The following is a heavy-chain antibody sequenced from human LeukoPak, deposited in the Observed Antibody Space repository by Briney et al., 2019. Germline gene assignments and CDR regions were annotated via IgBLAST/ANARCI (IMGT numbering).Heavy chain of an antibody. CDR1: GFTFSSYA. D-gene: IGHD6-19*01. Sequence: GGSLRLSCAASGFTFSSYAMHWVRQAPGKGLEWVAVISYDGSNKYYADSVKGRFTISRDNSKNTLYLQMNSLRAEDTAVYYCASRSGYSSGWYVFYYYYYYMDVWGKGTTVTVSS. CDR2: ISYDGSNK. CDR3: ASRSGYSSGWYVFYYYYYYMDV. V-gene: IGHV3-30*01. J-gene: IGHJ6*03.